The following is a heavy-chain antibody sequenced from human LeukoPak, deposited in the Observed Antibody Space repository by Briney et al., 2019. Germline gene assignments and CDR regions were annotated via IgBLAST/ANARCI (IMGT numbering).Heavy chain of an antibody. CDR2: ISSSSSTI. Sequence: GGSLRLSCAASGFTFSSYSMNWVRQAPGKGLEWVSYISSSSSTIYYADSVKGRFTISRDNAKNSLYLQMNSLRAEDTAVYYCASSLGIAARPGYGGQGTLVTVSS. J-gene: IGHJ4*02. D-gene: IGHD6-6*01. CDR3: ASSLGIAARPGY. V-gene: IGHV3-48*04. CDR1: GFTFSSYS.